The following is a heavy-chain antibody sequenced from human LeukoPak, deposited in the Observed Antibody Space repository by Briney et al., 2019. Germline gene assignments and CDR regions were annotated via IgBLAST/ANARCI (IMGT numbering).Heavy chain of an antibody. D-gene: IGHD3-22*01. CDR1: GGSISSYY. V-gene: IGHV4-59*01. J-gene: IGHJ3*02. Sequence: PSETLSLTCTVSGGSISSYYWSWIRQPPGKGLELIGYIYYSGSTNYNPSLKSRVTISVDTSKNQFSLKLSSVTAADTAVYYCARDLGLEAFDIWGQGTMVTVSS. CDR3: ARDLGLEAFDI. CDR2: IYYSGST.